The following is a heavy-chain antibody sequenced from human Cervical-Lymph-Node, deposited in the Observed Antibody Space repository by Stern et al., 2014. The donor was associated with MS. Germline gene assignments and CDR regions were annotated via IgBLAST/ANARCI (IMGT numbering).Heavy chain of an antibody. CDR3: ARDYGDYAFDY. CDR2: IYRGDSDT. Sequence: VQLVQSGAEVKKPGESLKISCKGSGNTFTAHWIAWVRQMPGQGLEWMGIIYRGDSDTRYSPSFQGQVTISADKSISTAYLQWSSLKASDTAMYYCARDYGDYAFDYWGQGTLVTVSS. CDR1: GNTFTAHW. V-gene: IGHV5-51*01. J-gene: IGHJ4*02. D-gene: IGHD4-17*01.